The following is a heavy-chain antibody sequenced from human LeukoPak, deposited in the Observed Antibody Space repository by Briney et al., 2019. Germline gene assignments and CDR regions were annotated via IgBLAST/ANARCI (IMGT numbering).Heavy chain of an antibody. J-gene: IGHJ4*02. CDR3: AKDAQRGFDYSNSLEY. V-gene: IGHV3-30*04. Sequence: PGGSLRLSCAASGFTFSSYAMHWVRQAPGKGLEWVAVISYDGSNKYYADSVKGRFTISRDNSKNTLYLQMNSLRAEDTAVYYCAKDAQRGFDYSNSLEYWGQGTLVTVSS. CDR2: ISYDGSNK. D-gene: IGHD4-11*01. CDR1: GFTFSSYA.